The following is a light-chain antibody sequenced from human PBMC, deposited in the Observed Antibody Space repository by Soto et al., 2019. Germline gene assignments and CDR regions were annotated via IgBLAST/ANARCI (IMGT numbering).Light chain of an antibody. Sequence: DIVMTQSPASLAVSLGERATINCKSSQSVLYTSMNKNYLAWYQQKPGQPPKLLIYWASTRESGVPDRFSGSGSGTDVTLTISSLQAEDVAVYYCQQYHSTPFTFGPGTKVDI. CDR1: QSVLYTSMNKNY. V-gene: IGKV4-1*01. CDR2: WAS. J-gene: IGKJ3*01. CDR3: QQYHSTPFT.